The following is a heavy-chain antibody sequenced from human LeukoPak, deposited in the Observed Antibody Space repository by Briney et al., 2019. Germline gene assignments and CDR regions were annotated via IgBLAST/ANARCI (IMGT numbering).Heavy chain of an antibody. CDR3: ARRGSQYYFDSSGYPNYVFDY. D-gene: IGHD3-22*01. Sequence: PGESLKISCKGSGYNFTNYWIGWVRQMPGRGLEWMGIVYPDDSDTRYSTSFQGQVIISVDKYINTAYLQWSSLKASDTAMYYCARRGSQYYFDSSGYPNYVFDYWGQGTLVTVSS. V-gene: IGHV5-51*01. CDR2: VYPDDSDT. CDR1: GYNFTNYW. J-gene: IGHJ4*02.